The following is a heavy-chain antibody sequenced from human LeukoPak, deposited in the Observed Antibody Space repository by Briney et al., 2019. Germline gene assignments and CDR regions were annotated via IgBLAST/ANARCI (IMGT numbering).Heavy chain of an antibody. CDR1: GGSISSYY. CDR3: ARTHDYGDSYNWFDP. J-gene: IGHJ5*02. D-gene: IGHD4-17*01. CDR2: IYYSGST. Sequence: SETLSLTCTVSGGSISSYYWSWIRQPPGKGLEWIGYIYYSGSTNYNPSLKSRVTISVDTSKNQFSLKLSSVTAADTAVYYCARTHDYGDSYNWFDPWGQGTLVAVSS. V-gene: IGHV4-59*01.